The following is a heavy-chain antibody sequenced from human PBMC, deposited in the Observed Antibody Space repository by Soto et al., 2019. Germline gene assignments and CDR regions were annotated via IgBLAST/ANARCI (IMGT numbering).Heavy chain of an antibody. V-gene: IGHV3-33*01. CDR1: GFTFSSYG. CDR3: ARPYYYDSSGPHDAFDI. D-gene: IGHD3-22*01. Sequence: GGSLRLSCAASGFTFSSYGMQWVRQAPGKGLEWVAVIWYDGSNKYYADSVKGRFTISRDNSKNTLYLQMNSLRAEDTAVYYCARPYYYDSSGPHDAFDIWGQGTMVTV. J-gene: IGHJ3*02. CDR2: IWYDGSNK.